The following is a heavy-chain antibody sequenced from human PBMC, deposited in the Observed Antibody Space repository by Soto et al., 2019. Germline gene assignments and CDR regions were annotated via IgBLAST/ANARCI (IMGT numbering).Heavy chain of an antibody. J-gene: IGHJ6*03. V-gene: IGHV3-23*01. Sequence: PGGSLRLSCAASGFTFSSYAMSWVRKAPGKGLEWVSAISGSGGSTYYADSVKGRFTISRDNSKNTLYLQMNSLRAEDTAVYYCAKGGEGYYGSGSNGYLKYYYYYMDVWGKGTTVTVSS. CDR3: AKGGEGYYGSGSNGYLKYYYYYMDV. CDR2: ISGSGGST. D-gene: IGHD3-10*01. CDR1: GFTFSSYA.